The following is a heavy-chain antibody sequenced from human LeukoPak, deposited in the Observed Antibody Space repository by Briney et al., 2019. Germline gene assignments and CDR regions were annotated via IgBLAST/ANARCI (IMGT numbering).Heavy chain of an antibody. CDR3: ARGGNSGYDWVYYYYYYMDV. CDR1: GGSISSGGYY. J-gene: IGHJ6*03. Sequence: SETLSLTCTVSGGSISSGGYYWSWIRQHPGKGLEWIGYIYYSGSTYYNPSLKSRVTISVDTSKNQSSLKLSSVTAADTAVYYCARGGNSGYDWVYYYYYYMDVWGKGTTVTVSS. D-gene: IGHD5-12*01. CDR2: IYYSGST. V-gene: IGHV4-31*03.